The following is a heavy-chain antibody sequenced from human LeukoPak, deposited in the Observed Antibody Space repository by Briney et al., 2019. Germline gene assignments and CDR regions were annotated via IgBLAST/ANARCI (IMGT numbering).Heavy chain of an antibody. CDR3: AKDLGYVYGDYPDY. Sequence: PGGSLRLSCAASGFTFSSYAMHWVRQAPGKGLEWVAVISYDGSNKYYADSVKGRFTISRDNSKNTLYLQMNSLRAEDTAVYYCAKDLGYVYGDYPDYWGQGTLVTVSS. D-gene: IGHD4-17*01. CDR1: GFTFSSYA. V-gene: IGHV3-30*04. J-gene: IGHJ4*02. CDR2: ISYDGSNK.